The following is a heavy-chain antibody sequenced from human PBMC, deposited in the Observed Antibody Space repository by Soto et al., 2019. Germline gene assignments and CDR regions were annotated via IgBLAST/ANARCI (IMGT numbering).Heavy chain of an antibody. J-gene: IGHJ4*02. CDR2: IKEDGSEE. V-gene: IGHV3-7*01. CDR3: ATASSSSFSNFDF. Sequence: EVQLVQSGGDLVQPGGSLRLSCVASGFTFSTYWMTWVRQAPGMGLEWVAGIKEDGSEEVYVDSVEGRFSISRDNAKTSLYLQLNSLRAEDTAVYYCATASSSSFSNFDFWGQGSLVTVSS. CDR1: GFTFSTYW. D-gene: IGHD2-2*01.